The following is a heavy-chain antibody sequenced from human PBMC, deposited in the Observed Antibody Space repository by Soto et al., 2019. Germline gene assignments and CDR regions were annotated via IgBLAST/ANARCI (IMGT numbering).Heavy chain of an antibody. D-gene: IGHD4-17*01. J-gene: IGHJ6*02. V-gene: IGHV3-48*02. CDR3: ARGDPATVTTWYYYYYGMDV. CDR2: ISSSSSTI. Sequence: PGGSLRLSCAASGFTFSSYSMNWVRQAPGKGLEWVSYISSSSSTIYYADSVKGRFTISRDNAKNSLYLQMNSLRDEDTAVYYFARGDPATVTTWYYYYYGMDVWGQGTTVTVSS. CDR1: GFTFSSYS.